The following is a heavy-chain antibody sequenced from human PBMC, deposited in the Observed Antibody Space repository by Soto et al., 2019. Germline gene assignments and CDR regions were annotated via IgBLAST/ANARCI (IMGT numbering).Heavy chain of an antibody. J-gene: IGHJ6*02. V-gene: IGHV3-7*01. D-gene: IGHD6-13*01. CDR1: GFTFSSYW. CDR2: IKQDGSEK. Sequence: EVQLVESGGGLVQPGGSLRLSCAASGFTFSSYWMSWVRQAPGKGLEWVANIKQDGSEKYYVDSVKGRFTISRDNAKNSLYLQMNSLRAEDTAVYYCAGSSWYLNNYYYGMDVWGQGTTVTVSS. CDR3: AGSSWYLNNYYYGMDV.